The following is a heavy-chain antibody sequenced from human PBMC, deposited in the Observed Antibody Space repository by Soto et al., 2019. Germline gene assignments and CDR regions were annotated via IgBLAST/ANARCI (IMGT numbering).Heavy chain of an antibody. CDR2: IIPIFGTA. Sequence: QVQLVQSGAEVKKPGSSVKVSCKASEGTFSSYAISWVRQAPGQGLEWMGGIIPIFGTANYAQKFQGRVTITADESTSTAYMELSSLRAEDTAVYYYARDSVAADASDYWGQGTLVTVYS. D-gene: IGHD6-13*01. J-gene: IGHJ4*02. CDR3: ARDSVAADASDY. CDR1: EGTFSSYA. V-gene: IGHV1-69*12.